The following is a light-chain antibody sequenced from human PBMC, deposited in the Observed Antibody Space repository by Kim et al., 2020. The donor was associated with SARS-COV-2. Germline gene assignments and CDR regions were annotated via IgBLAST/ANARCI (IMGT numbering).Light chain of an antibody. CDR1: QSVSSSY. CDR3: QQYGSSPWT. CDR2: GAS. V-gene: IGKV3-20*01. Sequence: LSPGERAPLSCRASQSVSSSYLAWYQQKPGQAPRLLIYGASSRATGIPDRFSGSGSGTDFTLTISRPEPEDFAVYYCQQYGSSPWTFGQGTKLEI. J-gene: IGKJ1*01.